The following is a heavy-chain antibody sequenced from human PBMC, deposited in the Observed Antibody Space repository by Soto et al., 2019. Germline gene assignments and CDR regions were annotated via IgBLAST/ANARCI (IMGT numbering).Heavy chain of an antibody. CDR1: GGSFSNYA. CDR2: INPVFGTA. Sequence: QVQLVQSGAEVKKPGSSGKVSCKASGGSFSNYAIAWVRQSLGQVLEWMGGINPVFGTANYAQKFQGRITVTADESTRTANMELRSRRAEDTAVYYCARGVHYDSSGYYNVYWGQGTLVTVSS. CDR3: ARGVHYDSSGYYNVY. V-gene: IGHV1-69*01. D-gene: IGHD3-22*01. J-gene: IGHJ4*02.